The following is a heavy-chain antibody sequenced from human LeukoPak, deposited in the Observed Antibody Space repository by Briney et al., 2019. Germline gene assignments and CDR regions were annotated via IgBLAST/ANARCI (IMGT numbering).Heavy chain of an antibody. CDR3: ARDSTVVPAGIIELNYYYGMDV. Sequence: SETLSVTCTVSGGSISSYYWSWIRQPAGKGLEWIGRIYTSGSTNYNPSLKSRVTMSVDTSKNQFSLKLSSVTAADTAVYYCARDSTVVPAGIIELNYYYGMDVWGQGTTVTVSS. V-gene: IGHV4-4*07. CDR2: IYTSGST. D-gene: IGHD2-2*01. J-gene: IGHJ6*02. CDR1: GGSISSYY.